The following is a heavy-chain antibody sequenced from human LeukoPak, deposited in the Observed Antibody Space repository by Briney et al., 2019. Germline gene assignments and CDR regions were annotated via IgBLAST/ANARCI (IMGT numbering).Heavy chain of an antibody. V-gene: IGHV1-69*13. CDR3: ARDNGGLGGYDHFYYYGMDV. J-gene: IGHJ6*04. CDR2: LIPIFGTA. Sequence: ASVKVSCKASGVTFSTYAINWVRQAPGQGLEWMGGLIPIFGTANYAQKFQGRVTITADESTSTAYMELSSLRCEDTAMYYCARDNGGLGGYDHFYYYGMDVWGKGTTVTVSS. CDR1: GVTFSTYA. D-gene: IGHD5-12*01.